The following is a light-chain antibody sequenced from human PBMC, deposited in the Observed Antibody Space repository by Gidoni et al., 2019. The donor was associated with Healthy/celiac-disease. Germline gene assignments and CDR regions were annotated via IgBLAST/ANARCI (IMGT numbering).Light chain of an antibody. J-gene: IGKJ4*01. CDR3: QQRSNWPT. CDR2: DAS. CDR1: QSVSSY. V-gene: IGKV3-11*01. Sequence: EMVLTQSPATLSLSPGERATLSCRASQSVSSYLAWYQQKPGQAPRLLIYDASNRATGIPARFSGSGSGTHFSLTISSLAPEDFAVYYCQQRSNWPTFGGXTKVELK.